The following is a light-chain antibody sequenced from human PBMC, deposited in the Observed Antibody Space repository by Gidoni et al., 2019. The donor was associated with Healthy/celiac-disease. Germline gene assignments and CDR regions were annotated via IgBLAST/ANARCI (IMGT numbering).Light chain of an antibody. V-gene: IGLV2-23*02. CDR1: SSDVGSYNL. J-gene: IGLJ1*01. CDR3: CSYAGSFRV. CDR2: EVS. Sequence: QSALTQPASVSGSPGQSITISCTGTSSDVGSYNLVSWYQQHPGKAPKLMIYEVSKRPSGVSNRFSGSKSGNTASLTISGLQAEGEADYYCCSYAGSFRVFGTGTKVTVL.